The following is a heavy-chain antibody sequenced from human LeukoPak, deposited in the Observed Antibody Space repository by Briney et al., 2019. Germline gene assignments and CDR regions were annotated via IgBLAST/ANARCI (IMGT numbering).Heavy chain of an antibody. CDR2: ISGDGGST. D-gene: IGHD4-11*01. CDR1: GFXFSSCV. CDR3: VKGPPSNYYFDY. V-gene: IGHV3-64D*09. J-gene: IGHJ4*02. Sequence: PGGSLRLSCSASGFXFSSCVMHWVRQAPGKGLEHVSIISGDGGSTYYADSVKGRFTISRDNSKNTLYLQMSSLRPEDTAVYYCVKGPPSNYYFDYWGQGTLVTVSS.